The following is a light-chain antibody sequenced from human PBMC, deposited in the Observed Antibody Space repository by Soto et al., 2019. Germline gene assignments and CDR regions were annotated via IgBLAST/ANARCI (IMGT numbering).Light chain of an antibody. J-gene: IGKJ1*01. Sequence: ETVLTQSPGTLSLSPGERATLSCRASQSVSSSYLAWYQQKPGQAPRLLIYGASSRTTGIPDRFSGSGSGTDFTLTISRLEPEDFAVYYCQQYGSSRTFGQGTKVEIQ. CDR3: QQYGSSRT. CDR2: GAS. CDR1: QSVSSSY. V-gene: IGKV3-20*01.